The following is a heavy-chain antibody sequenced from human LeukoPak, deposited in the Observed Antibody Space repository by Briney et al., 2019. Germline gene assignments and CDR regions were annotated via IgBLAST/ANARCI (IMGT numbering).Heavy chain of an antibody. CDR3: ARHPQNGYSCGPGRRTTFDY. CDR2: IYNSGST. Sequence: SETLSLTCTVSGGSISGYYWGWIRQPPGKGLEWIGSIYNSGSTYYNPSLRSRATISVDTSKNQFSLKLSSVTAADTAVYFCARHPQNGYSCGPGRRTTFDYWGQGTLATVSS. V-gene: IGHV4-39*01. D-gene: IGHD6-19*01. CDR1: GGSISGYY. J-gene: IGHJ4*02.